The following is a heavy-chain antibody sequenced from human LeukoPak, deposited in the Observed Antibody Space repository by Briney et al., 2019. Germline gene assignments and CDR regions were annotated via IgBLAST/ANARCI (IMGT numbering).Heavy chain of an antibody. CDR3: ARGRRYYYDSSGYYSDDAFDI. CDR2: ISGGGGNT. J-gene: IGHJ3*02. CDR1: GFTFSSYG. D-gene: IGHD3-22*01. Sequence: GGSLRLSCAASGFTFSSYGRRCVRQAPGKGLEWVSDISGGGGNTYYAGSVKGRFTISRDNSKNTLYLQMNSLRAEDTAVYYCARGRRYYYDSSGYYSDDAFDIWGKGTIVTVSS. V-gene: IGHV3-23*01.